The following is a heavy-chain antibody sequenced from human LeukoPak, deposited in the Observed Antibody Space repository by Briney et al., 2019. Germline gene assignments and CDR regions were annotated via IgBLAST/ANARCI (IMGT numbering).Heavy chain of an antibody. CDR1: GFMFSSDN. V-gene: IGHV3-21*04. CDR2: ISSSSTYI. D-gene: IGHD3-10*01. J-gene: IGHJ4*02. Sequence: PGGSLRLSCAASGFMFSSDNMNWVRQAPGKGLEWVSSISSSSTYIYYADSVKGRFTISRDNAKNSLYLQMNSLRAEDTALYYCAKGEGSGSYNAGVDYWGQGTLVTGSS. CDR3: AKGEGSGSYNAGVDY.